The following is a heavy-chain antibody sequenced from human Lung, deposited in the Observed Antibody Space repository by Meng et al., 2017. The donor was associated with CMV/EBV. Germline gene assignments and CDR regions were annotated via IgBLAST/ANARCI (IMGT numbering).Heavy chain of an antibody. CDR1: SGPMSSDVYC. CDR3: ARQAPDNWFDP. J-gene: IGHJ5*02. Sequence: CTVSSGPMSSDVYCWSWIRQHPEKGLEWIGYSYYDGTTHYNPSLRSRVSISVDTSKNQFSLKLNSVTAADMAVYFCARQAPDNWFDPWGQGALVTVSS. CDR2: SYYDGTT. V-gene: IGHV4-31*03.